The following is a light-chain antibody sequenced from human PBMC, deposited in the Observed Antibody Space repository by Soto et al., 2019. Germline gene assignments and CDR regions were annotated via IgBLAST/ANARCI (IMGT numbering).Light chain of an antibody. J-gene: IGKJ2*01. Sequence: DIVMTQSPLSLPVTPGEPASISCRSSQILLHSNGYSYLAWYLQKPGQCPQFLIYLGSNRASGVPDRFSGSGSGTDFTLKISRVEAEDVGVYYCLQALQAPRTFGQGTKLEI. CDR1: QILLHSNGYSY. CDR3: LQALQAPRT. V-gene: IGKV2-28*01. CDR2: LGS.